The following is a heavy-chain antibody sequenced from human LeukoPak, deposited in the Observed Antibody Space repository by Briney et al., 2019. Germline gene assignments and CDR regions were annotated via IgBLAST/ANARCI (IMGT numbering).Heavy chain of an antibody. CDR3: TTDSGHLIVGVTRLVY. D-gene: IGHD1-26*01. Sequence: PGGSLRLSCAASGFTFSKAWMSWVRQAPGKGLEWVGRIKSKTDGGTTDYAPPVKGRITISRDDSKNTLYLQINSLKTEDTAVYYCTTDSGHLIVGVTRLVYWGQGTLVTVSS. CDR1: GFTFSKAW. CDR2: IKSKTDGGTT. V-gene: IGHV3-15*01. J-gene: IGHJ4*02.